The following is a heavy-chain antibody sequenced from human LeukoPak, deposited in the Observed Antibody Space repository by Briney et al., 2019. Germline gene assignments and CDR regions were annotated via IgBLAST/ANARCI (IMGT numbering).Heavy chain of an antibody. CDR2: IKQDGSEK. D-gene: IGHD4-23*01. CDR1: GFIFTDYW. Sequence: GGSLRLSCAASGFIFTDYWMSWVRQAPGKGLEWVANIKQDGSEKYYVGSVKGRFTISRDNAKSSLYLQMNSLRAEDTAVYYCTREMVMIDYWGQGNLVTVSS. CDR3: TREMVMIDY. J-gene: IGHJ4*02. V-gene: IGHV3-7*03.